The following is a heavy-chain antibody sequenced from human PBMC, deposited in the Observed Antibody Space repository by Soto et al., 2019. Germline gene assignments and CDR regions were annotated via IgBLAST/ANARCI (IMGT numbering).Heavy chain of an antibody. D-gene: IGHD2-8*02. Sequence: QAGGSLRLSCAASGFPFTNYWMNWVRQTPRKGLMWVSRISPDGSDVGYADSVEGRFTVSRDNAKNTLYLQMHSLRAEDTAMHYCACWGHIVPVAPSDFDRWGQGTLVTVSS. CDR3: ACWGHIVPVAPSDFDR. J-gene: IGHJ4*02. CDR2: ISPDGSDV. V-gene: IGHV3-74*01. CDR1: GFPFTNYW.